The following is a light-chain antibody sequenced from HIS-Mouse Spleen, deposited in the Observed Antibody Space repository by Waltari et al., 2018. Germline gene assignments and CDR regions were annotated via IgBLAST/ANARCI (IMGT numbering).Light chain of an antibody. CDR2: DVS. Sequence: QSALTQPASVSGSPGQSITISCTGTSSHGGGYNHVSWYQQHPGKAPKLMIYDVSNRPSGVSNRFSGSKSGNTASLTISGLQAEDEADYYCSSYTSSSTHVVFGGGTKLTVL. J-gene: IGLJ2*01. V-gene: IGLV2-14*03. CDR3: SSYTSSSTHVV. CDR1: SSHGGGYNH.